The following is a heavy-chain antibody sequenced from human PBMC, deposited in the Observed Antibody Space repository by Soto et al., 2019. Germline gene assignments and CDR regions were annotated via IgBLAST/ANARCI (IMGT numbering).Heavy chain of an antibody. V-gene: IGHV3-23*01. J-gene: IGHJ4*02. CDR3: AKDQERELPRVIDF. CDR1: GLTFSNYA. CDR2: MSGSSSTT. Sequence: GGSLRLSCATSGLTFSNYAMSWVRQAPGGGLEWVSSMSGSSSTTYYADSVRGRFTISRDRSKNTLYLQMSSLRAEDTALYYCAKDQERELPRVIDFWGQGTLVTVSS. D-gene: IGHD1-7*01.